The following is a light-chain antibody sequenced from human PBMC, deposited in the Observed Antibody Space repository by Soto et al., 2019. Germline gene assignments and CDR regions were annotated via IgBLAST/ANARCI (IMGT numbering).Light chain of an antibody. J-gene: IGKJ1*01. CDR2: DAS. CDR3: QQYGSSGT. CDR1: QTVSSY. V-gene: IGKV3-11*01. Sequence: EILLTQSPATLSLPPGEKATLSCRASQTVSSYLAWYQQKPGQAPRLPIYDASNRATGIPARFSVSGSGTDFTLPISRMEPEDFAVYDCQQYGSSGTFGQGTKVDI.